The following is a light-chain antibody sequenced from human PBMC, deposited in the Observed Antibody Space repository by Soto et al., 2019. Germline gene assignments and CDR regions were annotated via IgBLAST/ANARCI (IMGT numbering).Light chain of an antibody. CDR1: SSEVGGYNY. CDR2: DVS. J-gene: IGLJ2*01. Sequence: ALTQPASVSGSPGQSITISCTGTSSEVGGYNYVSWYQQHPGKAPKLMIYDVSNRPSGVSNRFSGSKSGNTASLTISGLQAEDEADYYCSSYTSSSTLVVFGGGTKLTVL. V-gene: IGLV2-14*01. CDR3: SSYTSSSTLVV.